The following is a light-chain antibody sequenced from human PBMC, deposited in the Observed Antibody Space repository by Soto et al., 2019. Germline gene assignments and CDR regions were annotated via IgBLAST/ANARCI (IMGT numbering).Light chain of an antibody. CDR1: QSVSSSY. CDR3: QQYGSSSGT. V-gene: IGKV3-20*01. Sequence: EIVLTQSPGTLSLSPGERATLSCRASQSVSSSYLAWYQQKPVQAPRLLIYGASSRATGIPDRFSGSGSGTDFTLPISRLEPEDFAVYYCQQYGSSSGTFGQGTKVEIK. J-gene: IGKJ1*01. CDR2: GAS.